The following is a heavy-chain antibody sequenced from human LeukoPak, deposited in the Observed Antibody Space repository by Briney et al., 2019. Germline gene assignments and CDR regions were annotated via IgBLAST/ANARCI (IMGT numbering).Heavy chain of an antibody. J-gene: IGHJ4*02. D-gene: IGHD3-9*01. CDR2: ISGSGGST. CDR1: GFTFSAYY. CDR3: AKAPALVLRYFDWLLYNGYYFDY. V-gene: IGHV3-23*01. Sequence: PGGSLRLSCAASGFTFSAYYVSWIRQAPGKGLEWVSAISGSGGSTYYADSVKGRFTISRDNSKNTLYLQMNSLRAEDTAVYYCAKAPALVLRYFDWLLYNGYYFDYWGQGTLVTVSS.